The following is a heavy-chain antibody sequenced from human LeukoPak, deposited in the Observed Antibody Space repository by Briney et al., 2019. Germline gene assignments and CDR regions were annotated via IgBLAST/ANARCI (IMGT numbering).Heavy chain of an antibody. CDR2: IIPIFGTA. D-gene: IGHD5-18*01. V-gene: IGHV1-69*13. CDR1: GGTFNSYA. CDR3: ARGRDTAMVTSFDY. Sequence: SVKVSCKASGGTFNSYAISWVRQAPGQGLEWMGGIIPIFGTANYAQKFQGRVTITADESTSTAYMELSSLRSEDTAVYYCARGRDTAMVTSFDYWGQGTLVTVSS. J-gene: IGHJ4*02.